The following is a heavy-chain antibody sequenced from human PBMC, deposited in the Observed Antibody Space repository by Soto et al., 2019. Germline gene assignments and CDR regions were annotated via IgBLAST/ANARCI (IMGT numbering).Heavy chain of an antibody. CDR2: ISYEGSNK. D-gene: IGHD6-13*01. J-gene: IGHJ4*02. Sequence: QVQLVESGGGVVQPGRSLRLSCAASGFTFSSYGMHWVRQAPGKGLEWVAVISYEGSNKYYADSVKGRFTISRDNSKNTLYLQMNSLRAEDTAVYYCAKGIAAAGPYWGQGTLVTVSS. CDR3: AKGIAAAGPY. V-gene: IGHV3-30*18. CDR1: GFTFSSYG.